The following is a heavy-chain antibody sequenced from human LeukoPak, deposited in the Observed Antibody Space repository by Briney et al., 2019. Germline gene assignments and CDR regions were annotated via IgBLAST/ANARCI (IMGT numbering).Heavy chain of an antibody. D-gene: IGHD4-17*01. CDR2: IYYSGST. J-gene: IGHJ4*02. Sequence: PSETLSLTCTVSVGSISGYYWSWIRQPPGKGLEWIGDIYYSGSTNYNPSLKSRVTISVDTSKNQFSLKLSSVTAADTAVYYCGRGVDYGDFYFDYWGRGTLVTVSS. CDR1: VGSISGYY. V-gene: IGHV4-59*01. CDR3: GRGVDYGDFYFDY.